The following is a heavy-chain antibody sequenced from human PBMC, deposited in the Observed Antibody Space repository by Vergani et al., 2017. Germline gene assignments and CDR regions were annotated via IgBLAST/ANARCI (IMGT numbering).Heavy chain of an antibody. V-gene: IGHV3-30*03. CDR1: GFTFSSYD. J-gene: IGHJ1*01. CDR3: ATKSCGTPGCQIGDFRE. Sequence: VQLVESGGGLVQPGGSLRLSCAASGFTFSSYDMHWVRQAPGKGLEWVAVISYDGTQKYYADSVKGRFTISRDNSKSTLYLQMNSLRTEDTAVYYCATKSCGTPGCQIGDFREWGQGTLVTVSS. D-gene: IGHD1-1*01. CDR2: ISYDGTQK.